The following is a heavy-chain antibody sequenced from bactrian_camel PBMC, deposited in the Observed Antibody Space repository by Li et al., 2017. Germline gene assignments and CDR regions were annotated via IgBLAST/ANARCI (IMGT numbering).Heavy chain of an antibody. CDR1: FTFAKHH. J-gene: IGHJ4*01. V-gene: IGHV3S10*01. CDR2: LHTEDSA. D-gene: IGHD1*01. CDR3: AAGRDPRVFGGLHSFEYQY. Sequence: VQLVESGGDLAQPGKSLKITCRTSFTFAKHHMYWIRQAPGKGLEWVASLHTEDSAHYGEPAKGRFTVSRDNAKEMMDLQMNDLKPEDTGVYFCAAGRDPRVFGGLHSFEYQYWGQGTQVTVS.